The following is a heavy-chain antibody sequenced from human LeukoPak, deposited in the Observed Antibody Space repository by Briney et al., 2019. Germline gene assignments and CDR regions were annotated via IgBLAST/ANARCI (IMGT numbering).Heavy chain of an antibody. Sequence: SETLSLTCAVYGGSFSGYYWGWIRQPPEKGLEWIGSVYYTGSTYYNPSLESRVTISLDTSTNEVSLKLNFVTAADTAIYYCARSKTWFDPWGQGTLVTVSS. CDR2: VYYTGST. CDR1: GGSFSGYY. J-gene: IGHJ5*02. V-gene: IGHV4-34*01. CDR3: ARSKTWFDP.